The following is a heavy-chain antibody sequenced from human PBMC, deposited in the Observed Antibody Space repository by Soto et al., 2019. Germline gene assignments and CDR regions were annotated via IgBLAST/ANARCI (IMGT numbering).Heavy chain of an antibody. J-gene: IGHJ5*02. D-gene: IGHD2-15*01. CDR2: INAGNGNT. CDR1: GYTFTSYY. Sequence: GASVKVSCKASGYTFTSYYMHWVRQAPGQRPEWMGWINAGNGNTKYSQKFQGRVTITRDTSASTAYMELSSLRSEDTAVYYCARDVCSGGSCYNNWFDPWGQGTLVTVSS. V-gene: IGHV1-3*01. CDR3: ARDVCSGGSCYNNWFDP.